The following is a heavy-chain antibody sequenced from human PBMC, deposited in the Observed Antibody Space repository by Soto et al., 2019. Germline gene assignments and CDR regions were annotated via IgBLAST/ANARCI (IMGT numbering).Heavy chain of an antibody. J-gene: IGHJ4*02. Sequence: ASVKVSCKVSGYTLTELSMHWVRQAPGEGLEWMGGFDPEDGETIYAQKFQGRVTMTEDTSTDTAYMELSSLRSEDTAVYYCATDLTTVVTLAYWGQGTLVTVSS. V-gene: IGHV1-24*01. CDR2: FDPEDGET. CDR1: GYTLTELS. D-gene: IGHD4-17*01. CDR3: ATDLTTVVTLAY.